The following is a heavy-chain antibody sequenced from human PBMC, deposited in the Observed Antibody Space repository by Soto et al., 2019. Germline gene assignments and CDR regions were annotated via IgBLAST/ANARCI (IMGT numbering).Heavy chain of an antibody. Sequence: KPSETLSLTCTVSGGSVSSGSYYWSWIRQPPGKGLEWIGYIYYSGSTNYNPSLKSRVTISVDTSKNQFSLKLSSVTAADTAVYYCATRLRYSYGYYYYGMDVWGQGTTVTVSS. V-gene: IGHV4-61*01. CDR1: GGSVSSGSYY. CDR3: ATRLRYSYGYYYYGMDV. J-gene: IGHJ6*02. D-gene: IGHD5-18*01. CDR2: IYYSGST.